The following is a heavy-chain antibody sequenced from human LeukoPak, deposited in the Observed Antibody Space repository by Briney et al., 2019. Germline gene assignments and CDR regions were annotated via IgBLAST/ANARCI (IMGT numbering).Heavy chain of an antibody. V-gene: IGHV3-49*04. CDR2: IRNNNSGGTT. CDR1: GFTFGNYA. J-gene: IGHJ4*02. Sequence: PGGSLRLSCTASGFTFGNYAVAWVRQAPGKGLELVSFIRNNNSGGTTEYAASVKGRFTISRDDSKAIAYLQMNSLKTEDTALYYCVREMRPQFFFGYWGQGTLVTVSS. CDR3: VREMRPQFFFGY. D-gene: IGHD3-3*01.